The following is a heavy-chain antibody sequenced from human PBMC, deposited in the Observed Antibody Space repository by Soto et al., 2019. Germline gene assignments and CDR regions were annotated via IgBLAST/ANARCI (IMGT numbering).Heavy chain of an antibody. J-gene: IGHJ4*02. CDR3: ARTRDGILDY. V-gene: IGHV3-21*01. CDR2: ISHSSTHI. CDR1: GFSFSSYS. Sequence: GGSLRLSCEASGFSFSSYSMNWVRQAPGKGLEWLSSISHSSTHIYYADSLKGRINISRDNAKNSVYLQVNSMRVEDTAIYYCARTRDGILDYWGPGTLVTVSS.